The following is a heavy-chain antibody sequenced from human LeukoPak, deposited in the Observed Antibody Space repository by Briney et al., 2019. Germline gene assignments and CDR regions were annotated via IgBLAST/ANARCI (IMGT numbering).Heavy chain of an antibody. CDR1: GFTVSSNY. V-gene: IGHV3-53*01. D-gene: IGHD3-22*01. CDR3: ARVLYDSSGYERIDY. Sequence: GGSLRLSCAASGFTVSSNYMSWVRQAPGKGLEWVSVIYSGGSTYCADSVKGRFTISRDNSKNTLYLQMNSLRAEDTAVYYCARVLYDSSGYERIDYWGQGTLVTVSS. J-gene: IGHJ4*02. CDR2: IYSGGST.